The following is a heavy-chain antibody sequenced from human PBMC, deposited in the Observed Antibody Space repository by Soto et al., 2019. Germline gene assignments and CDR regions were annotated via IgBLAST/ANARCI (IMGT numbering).Heavy chain of an antibody. CDR2: IYPGDSDT. J-gene: IGHJ5*02. CDR1: GYSFTSYW. Sequence: GELLKISRKGSGYSFTSYWIGWVRQMPGKGLEWMGIIYPGDSDTRYSPSFQGQVTISADKSISTAYLQWSSLKASDTAMYYCARDALGYCSSTSCPLPGSDWFDPWGQGTLVTVSS. CDR3: ARDALGYCSSTSCPLPGSDWFDP. D-gene: IGHD2-2*01. V-gene: IGHV5-51*01.